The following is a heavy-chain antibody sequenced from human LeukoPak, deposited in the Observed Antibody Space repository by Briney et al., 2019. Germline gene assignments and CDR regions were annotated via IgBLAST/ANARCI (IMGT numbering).Heavy chain of an antibody. CDR3: ARVEARSYQLLRYYYYGMDV. D-gene: IGHD2-2*01. CDR2: INHSGST. CDR1: GGSFSGYY. Sequence: SETLSLTCAVYGGSFSGYYWSWIRQPPGNGLEGIVEINHSGSTNYNPSLKSRVTISVDTSKNQFSLKLSSVTAADTAVYYCARVEARSYQLLRYYYYGMDVWGQETTVTVSS. J-gene: IGHJ6*02. V-gene: IGHV4-34*01.